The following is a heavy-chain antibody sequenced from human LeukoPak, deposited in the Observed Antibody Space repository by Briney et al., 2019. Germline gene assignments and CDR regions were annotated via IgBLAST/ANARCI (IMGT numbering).Heavy chain of an antibody. D-gene: IGHD2-15*01. Sequence: SETLSLTCTVSGGSISTYYWSWIRQPAEKGLEWIGRVYSSGNTNYNPSLKSRVTMSVDTSKNQFSLKLTSVTAADTAVYYCARAPSNYCSGGSCTRINWFDPWGQGTLVTVSS. CDR2: VYSSGNT. J-gene: IGHJ5*02. CDR1: GGSISTYY. V-gene: IGHV4-4*07. CDR3: ARAPSNYCSGGSCTRINWFDP.